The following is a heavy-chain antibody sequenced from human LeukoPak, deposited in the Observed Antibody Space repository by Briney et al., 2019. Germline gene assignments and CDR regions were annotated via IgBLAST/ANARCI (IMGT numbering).Heavy chain of an antibody. CDR3: ATGYSSGWYGRLDY. CDR1: GFTFSSYG. D-gene: IGHD6-19*01. J-gene: IGHJ4*02. Sequence: GGSLRLSCAASGFTFSSYGMHWVRQAPGKGLAWVAFIRYDGSNKYYADSVKARFPISRDNSKNTLYLQMNSLRAEDTAVYYCATGYSSGWYGRLDYWGQGTLVTVSS. CDR2: IRYDGSNK. V-gene: IGHV3-30*02.